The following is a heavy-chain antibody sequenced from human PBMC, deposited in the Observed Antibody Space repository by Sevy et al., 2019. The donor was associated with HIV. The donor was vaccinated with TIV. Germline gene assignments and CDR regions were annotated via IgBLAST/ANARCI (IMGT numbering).Heavy chain of an antibody. CDR3: ARDHVVVEPLANYGMDV. CDR1: GFIFSDFY. V-gene: IGHV3-11*01. J-gene: IGHJ6*02. D-gene: IGHD2-2*01. CDR2: ISSRGTTI. Sequence: GGCLRLSCAASGFIFSDFYMSWVRQAPGKGLEWISYISSRGTTIYYADSVEGRFTISRDNAKNSLYLQMNSLTADDTAVYYCARDHVVVEPLANYGMDVWGQGTTVTVSS.